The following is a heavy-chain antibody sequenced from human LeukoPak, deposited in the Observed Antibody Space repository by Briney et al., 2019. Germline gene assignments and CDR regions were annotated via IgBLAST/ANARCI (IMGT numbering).Heavy chain of an antibody. J-gene: IGHJ6*02. CDR1: GFTFSSYS. V-gene: IGHV3-48*02. CDR3: ARDEWVKKYCSSTSCYEDYYYYGMDV. Sequence: GGSLRLSCAASGFTFSSYSMNWVRQAPGKGLEWVSYISSSSSNIYYADSVKGRFTISRDNAKNSLYLQMNSLRDEDTAVYYCARDEWVKKYCSSTSCYEDYYYYGMDVWGQGTTVTVSS. CDR2: ISSSSSNI. D-gene: IGHD2-2*01.